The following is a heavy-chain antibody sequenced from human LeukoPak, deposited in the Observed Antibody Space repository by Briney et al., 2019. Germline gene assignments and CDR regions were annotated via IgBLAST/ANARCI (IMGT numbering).Heavy chain of an antibody. J-gene: IGHJ4*02. CDR3: AKDRRKYYYDSSGYFLFDY. D-gene: IGHD3-22*01. CDR2: ISGSGGST. V-gene: IGHV3-23*01. CDR1: GFTFSSYA. Sequence: HPGASLRLSCAASGFTFSSYAMSWVRQAPGKGLEWVSAISGSGGSTYYADSVKGRFTISRDNSKNTLYLQMNSLRAEDTAVYYCAKDRRKYYYDSSGYFLFDYWGQGTLVTVSS.